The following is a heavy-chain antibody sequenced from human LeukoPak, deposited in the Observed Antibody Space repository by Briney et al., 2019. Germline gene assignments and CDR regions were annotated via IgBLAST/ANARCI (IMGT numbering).Heavy chain of an antibody. J-gene: IGHJ4*02. CDR3: VKERFNTGHHYAIEN. Sequence: PGGSLRLSCAASGFTFSSFAMAWVRQAPGHGLEWISSISGPGDIVHYADSVQGRFTISRDNSDNILHLQMNSLRAEDTARYYCVKERFNTGHHYAIENWGQGALVTVS. CDR1: GFTFSSFA. D-gene: IGHD3-22*01. CDR2: ISGPGDIV. V-gene: IGHV3-23*01.